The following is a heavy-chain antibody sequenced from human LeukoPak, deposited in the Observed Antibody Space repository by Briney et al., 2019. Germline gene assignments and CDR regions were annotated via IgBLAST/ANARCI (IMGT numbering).Heavy chain of an antibody. D-gene: IGHD1-14*01. V-gene: IGHV3-30-3*01. J-gene: IGHJ4*02. Sequence: GGSLRLSCAASGFTFSGYPIHWVRQAPGKGLEWVAVISYDGSNKYYADSVKGRFTISRDNSKNTLYPQMNSLRAEDTAVYYCARAVSLPRYPRPLDYWGQGTLVTVSS. CDR2: ISYDGSNK. CDR3: ARAVSLPRYPRPLDY. CDR1: GFTFSGYP.